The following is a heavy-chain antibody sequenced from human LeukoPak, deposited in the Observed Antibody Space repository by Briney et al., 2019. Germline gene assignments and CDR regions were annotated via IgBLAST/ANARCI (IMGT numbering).Heavy chain of an antibody. CDR3: ARDLYGAPFEDAFDI. CDR2: ISSSSSYI. CDR1: GFTFSSYS. D-gene: IGHD4-17*01. Sequence: PGGSLRLSCAASGFTFSSYSMNWVRQAPGKGLEWVSSISSSSSYIYYADSVKGRFTISRDNAKNSLYLQMNSLRAEDTAVYYCARDLYGAPFEDAFDIWGQGTMVTVSS. V-gene: IGHV3-21*01. J-gene: IGHJ3*02.